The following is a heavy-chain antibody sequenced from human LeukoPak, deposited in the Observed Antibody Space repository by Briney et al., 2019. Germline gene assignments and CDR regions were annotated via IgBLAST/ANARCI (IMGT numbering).Heavy chain of an antibody. CDR3: TRDKGVAGHYYYYYMDV. CDR1: GFTFGDYA. V-gene: IGHV3-49*03. D-gene: IGHD6-19*01. CDR2: IRSKAYGGTT. J-gene: IGHJ6*03. Sequence: GGSLRLSCTASGFTFGDYAMSWFRQAPGKGLEWVGFIRSKAYGGTTEYAASVKGRFAISRDDSKSIAYLQMNSLKTEDTAVYYCTRDKGVAGHYYYYYMDVWGKGTTVTVSS.